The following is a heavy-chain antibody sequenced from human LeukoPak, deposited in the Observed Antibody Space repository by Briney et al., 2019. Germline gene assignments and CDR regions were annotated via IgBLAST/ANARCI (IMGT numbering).Heavy chain of an antibody. CDR3: TSGLGASDFDY. CDR2: IKSKIDGGTR. J-gene: IGHJ4*02. D-gene: IGHD1-26*01. Sequence: GGSLRLSCAASGFTFTNAWMSWVRQAPGKGLEWVGRIKSKIDGGTRDYAAPVKGRFTISTDDSKNTLYLQMNSLKTEDTAVYYCTSGLGASDFDYWGQGTLVTVSS. CDR1: GFTFTNAW. V-gene: IGHV3-15*01.